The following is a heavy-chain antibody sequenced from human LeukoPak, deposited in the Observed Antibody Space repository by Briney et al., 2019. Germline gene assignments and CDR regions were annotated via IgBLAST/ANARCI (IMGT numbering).Heavy chain of an antibody. CDR2: ISSCNGNT. CDR3: AREQGYCSSTSCEDAFDI. V-gene: IGHV1-18*01. D-gene: IGHD2-2*01. J-gene: IGHJ3*02. Sequence: ASVKVSCKASGYTFTSYGISWVRQAPGQGLEWMGWISSCNGNTNYAQKLQGRVTMTTDTSTSTAYMELRSLRSDDTAVYYCAREQGYCSSTSCEDAFDIWGQGTMVTVSS. CDR1: GYTFTSYG.